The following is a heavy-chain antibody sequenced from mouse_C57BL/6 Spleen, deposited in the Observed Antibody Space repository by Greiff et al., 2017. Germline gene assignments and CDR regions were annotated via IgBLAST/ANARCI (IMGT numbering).Heavy chain of an antibody. J-gene: IGHJ2*01. CDR2: IDPETGGT. Sequence: QVQLQQSGAELVRPGASVTLSCKASGYTFPDYEMHWVKQTPVHGLEWIGAIDPETGGTAYNQKFKGKAILTADKSSSTAYMELRSLTSEDSAVYYCTRWVYGSRDFDYWGQGTTLTVSS. V-gene: IGHV1-15*01. CDR1: GYTFPDYE. D-gene: IGHD1-1*01. CDR3: TRWVYGSRDFDY.